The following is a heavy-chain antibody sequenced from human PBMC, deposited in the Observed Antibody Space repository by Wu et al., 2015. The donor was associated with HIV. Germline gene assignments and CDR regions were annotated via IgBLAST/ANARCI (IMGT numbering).Heavy chain of an antibody. CDR2: INPENGDT. Sequence: QVQLVQSGAEVKKPGASVKVSCKASGYTFSDYYLHWVRRAPGQGLQWMGWINPENGDTNYAQTFKGRITMTRDTSTNTAYMVLTSLRSNDTAMYYCARDWQFHVIFDDFYIDIRGTGTTVIVSS. CDR3: ARDWQFHVIFDDFYIDI. D-gene: IGHD3-3*02. CDR1: GYTFSDYY. J-gene: IGHJ6*03. V-gene: IGHV1-2*02.